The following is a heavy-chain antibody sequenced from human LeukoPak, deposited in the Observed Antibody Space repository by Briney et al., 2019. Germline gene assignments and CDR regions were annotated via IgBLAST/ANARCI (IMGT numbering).Heavy chain of an antibody. CDR3: AKDRQWLVFFYGMDV. CDR1: GFTFSSYA. V-gene: IGHV3-23*01. CDR2: ISGSGGST. Sequence: GGSLRLSCAASGFTFSSYAMSWVRQAPGKGLEWVSAISGSGGSTYYADSVKGRFTISGDNSKNTLYLQMNSLRAEDTAVYYCAKDRQWLVFFYGMDVWGKGTTVTVSS. D-gene: IGHD6-19*01. J-gene: IGHJ6*04.